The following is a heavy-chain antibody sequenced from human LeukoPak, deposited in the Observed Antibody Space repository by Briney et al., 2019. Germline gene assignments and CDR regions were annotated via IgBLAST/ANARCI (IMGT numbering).Heavy chain of an antibody. Sequence: ASVKVSCKASGGTFSSYAISWVRQAPGQGLEWMGGIIPIFGTANYAQKFQGRVTITTDESTSTAYMELSSLRSADTAVYYCAKVGARARDSYDFDYGGREPLVTVSS. V-gene: IGHV1-69*05. CDR1: GGTFSSYA. D-gene: IGHD1-26*01. J-gene: IGHJ4*02. CDR2: IIPIFGTA. CDR3: AKVGARARDSYDFDY.